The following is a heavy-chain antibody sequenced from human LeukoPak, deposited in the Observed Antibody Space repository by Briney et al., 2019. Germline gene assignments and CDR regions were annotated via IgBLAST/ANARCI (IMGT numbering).Heavy chain of an antibody. D-gene: IGHD3-22*01. J-gene: IGHJ4*02. CDR1: GFTFSSYW. V-gene: IGHV3-74*01. Sequence: GGSLRLSCAASGFTFSSYWMHWVRQAPGKGLVWVSRINSDGSSTSYADSVKGRFTISRDNAKNTLYLQMNSLRAEDTAVYYCARGPYYYDSNGYYPPDYWGQGTLVTVSS. CDR3: ARGPYYYDSNGYYPPDY. CDR2: INSDGSST.